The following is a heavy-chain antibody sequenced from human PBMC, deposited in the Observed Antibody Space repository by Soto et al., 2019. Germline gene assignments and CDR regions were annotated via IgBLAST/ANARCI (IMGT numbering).Heavy chain of an antibody. CDR3: ARDLNDYGDSSLGY. CDR2: MNPNSGNT. D-gene: IGHD4-17*01. CDR1: GYTFTSYD. V-gene: IGHV1-8*01. J-gene: IGHJ4*02. Sequence: GASVKVSCKASGYTFTSYDSNWVRQASGKGLEGMGWMNPNSGNTGYEQKFQGRVTMTRNTSISTPYMELSSLRSEDTAVYYCARDLNDYGDSSLGYWGQGTLVTVSS.